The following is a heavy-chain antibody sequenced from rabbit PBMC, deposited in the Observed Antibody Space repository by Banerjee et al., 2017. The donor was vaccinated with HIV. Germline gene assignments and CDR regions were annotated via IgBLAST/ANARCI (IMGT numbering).Heavy chain of an antibody. CDR2: IGVGSGYT. CDR3: ARESGVSSYIALGYAYGYQFNL. J-gene: IGHJ4*01. CDR1: GFSFSDYYY. V-gene: IGHV1S40*01. Sequence: QSLEESGGDLVKPGASLTLTCTASGFSFSDYYYMCWVRQAPGKGLEWIACIGVGSGYTDYATWARGRFTISKTSSTTLTLQMTSLTAADTATYFCARESGVSSYIALGYAYGYQFNLWGPGTLVTVS. D-gene: IGHD6-1*01.